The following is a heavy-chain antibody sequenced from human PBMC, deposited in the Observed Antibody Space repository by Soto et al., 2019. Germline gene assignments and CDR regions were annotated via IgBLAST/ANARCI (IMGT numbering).Heavy chain of an antibody. CDR1: GFIFMSYG. V-gene: IGHV3-33*01. J-gene: IGHJ6*02. Sequence: QVQLVESGGGVVQPGRSLRLSCAASGFIFMSYGMHWVRQAPGKGLEWVAVKWFDGSNEYYSDSVKGRFTISRDNSKNTLYLQMNSLRAEDTAVYYCARGIAARFSYYYGMDVWGQGTTVTVPS. CDR2: KWFDGSNE. D-gene: IGHD6-6*01. CDR3: ARGIAARFSYYYGMDV.